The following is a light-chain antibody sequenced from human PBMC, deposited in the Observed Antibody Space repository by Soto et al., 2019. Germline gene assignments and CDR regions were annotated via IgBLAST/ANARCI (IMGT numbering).Light chain of an antibody. CDR3: QEFASN. CDR2: AVS. V-gene: IGKV3-20*01. CDR1: QSVSSSY. J-gene: IGKJ4*01. Sequence: EIVLTQSPGTLSLSPGERATLSCRASQSVSSSYLAWYQQKPGQAPRLLIYAVSSRAIDTPDRFSGSGSGTDFILTINRLEPEDFAVYYCQEFASNFGGGTKVDIK.